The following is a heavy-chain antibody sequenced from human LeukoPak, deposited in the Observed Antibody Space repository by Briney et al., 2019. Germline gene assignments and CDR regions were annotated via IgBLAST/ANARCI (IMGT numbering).Heavy chain of an antibody. CDR2: NSSSSRFI. J-gene: IGHJ6*02. V-gene: IGHV3-21*01. CDR3: ARGDGHNLGYYGMDV. D-gene: IGHD5-24*01. Sequence: GGSLRLSCAASGFTFSIYTMNWVRQSPGKGLEWVSSNSSSSRFIYYADSLKGRFTISRDNDKNSLYLQMNSLRAEDTAVYYCARGDGHNLGYYGMDVWGQGTTVTVSS. CDR1: GFTFSIYT.